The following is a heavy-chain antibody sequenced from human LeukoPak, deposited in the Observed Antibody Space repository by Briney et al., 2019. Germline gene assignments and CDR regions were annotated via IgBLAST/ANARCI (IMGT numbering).Heavy chain of an antibody. Sequence: GGSLRLSCAASGFTVSSNYMSWVRQAPGKGLEWVSVIYSGGNTYYADSVKGRFTIFRDKSKNTLYLQMNSLRAEDTAVYYCANSYYPRRNFDYWGQGTLVTVSS. CDR3: ANSYYPRRNFDY. D-gene: IGHD3-22*01. V-gene: IGHV3-53*01. J-gene: IGHJ4*02. CDR1: GFTVSSNY. CDR2: IYSGGNT.